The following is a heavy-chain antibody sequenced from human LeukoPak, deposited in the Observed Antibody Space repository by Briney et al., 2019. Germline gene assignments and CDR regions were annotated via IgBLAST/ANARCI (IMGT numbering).Heavy chain of an antibody. CDR2: INHSGST. CDR1: GGSFSGYN. V-gene: IGHV4-34*01. D-gene: IGHD3-10*01. J-gene: IGHJ5*01. Sequence: KPSETLSLTCAVYGGSFSGYNWSWIRQPPGKGLEWIGEINHSGSTNYNPSLKSRVTISVDTSKNQFSVKLNSVTAADTAVYYCARGRGGYYYGSGTFASWFDSWGQGTLVTVSS. CDR3: ARGRGGYYYGSGTFASWFDS.